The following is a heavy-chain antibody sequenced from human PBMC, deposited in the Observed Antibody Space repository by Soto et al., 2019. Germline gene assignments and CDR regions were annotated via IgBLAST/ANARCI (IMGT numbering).Heavy chain of an antibody. CDR1: GYTFTSYA. V-gene: IGHV1-3*01. CDR3: EGDGAYYNGDDS. J-gene: IGHJ4*02. CDR2: INAGNGNT. D-gene: IGHD3-10*01. Sequence: ASVKVSCKASGYTFTSYAMHWVRQAPGQRLEWMGWINAGNGNTKYSQKFQGRVTITRDTSASTAYMELSSLRSEDTAVYYCEGDGAYYNGDDSWGRGPVVPVSS.